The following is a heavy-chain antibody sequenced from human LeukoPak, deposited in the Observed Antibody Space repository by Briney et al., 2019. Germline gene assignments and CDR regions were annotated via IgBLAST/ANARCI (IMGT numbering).Heavy chain of an antibody. CDR3: ARGYIAVAGYDAFDI. J-gene: IGHJ3*02. Sequence: SETLSLTCTVSGGSISSYYWSWIRQPAGKGLEWIGRIYTSGSTNYNPSLKSRVTMSVGTSKNQFSLKLSSVTAADTAVYYCARGYIAVAGYDAFDIWGQGTMVTVSS. V-gene: IGHV4-4*07. D-gene: IGHD6-19*01. CDR1: GGSISSYY. CDR2: IYTSGST.